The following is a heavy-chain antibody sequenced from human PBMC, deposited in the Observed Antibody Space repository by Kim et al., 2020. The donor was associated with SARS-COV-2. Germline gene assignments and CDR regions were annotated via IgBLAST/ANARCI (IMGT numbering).Heavy chain of an antibody. V-gene: IGHV3-23*01. Sequence: YADSVKGRFTISRDKSKNTLYLQMNSLRAEDTAVYYCAKGKDGYSSDFDYWGQGTLVTVSS. D-gene: IGHD5-18*01. J-gene: IGHJ4*02. CDR3: AKGKDGYSSDFDY.